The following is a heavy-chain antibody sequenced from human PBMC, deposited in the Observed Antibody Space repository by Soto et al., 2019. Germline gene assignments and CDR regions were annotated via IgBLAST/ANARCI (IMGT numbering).Heavy chain of an antibody. Sequence: GSLRLSCAASGFTFSSYGMHWVRQAPGKGLEWVAVISYDGSNKYYADSVKGRFTISRDNSKNTLYLQMNSLRDEDTAVYYCEKFLDSRGHFYYFDYWCQAILVTVS. CDR1: GFTFSSYG. CDR3: EKFLDSRGHFYYFDY. D-gene: IGHD3-22*01. V-gene: IGHV3-30*18. CDR2: ISYDGSNK. J-gene: IGHJ4*02.